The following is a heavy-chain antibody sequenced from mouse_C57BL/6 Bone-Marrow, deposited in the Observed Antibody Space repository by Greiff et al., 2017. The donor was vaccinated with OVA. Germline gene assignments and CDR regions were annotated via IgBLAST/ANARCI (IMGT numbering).Heavy chain of an antibody. CDR3: TTTSYYYGSGGFAY. J-gene: IGHJ3*01. D-gene: IGHD1-1*01. CDR2: IYPGNSDT. V-gene: IGHV1-5*01. Sequence: VQLKQSGTVLARPGASVKMSCKTSGYTFTSYWMHWVKQRPGQGLEWIGAIYPGNSDTSYNQKFKGKAKLTAVTSASTAYMELSSLTNEDSAVYYCTTTSYYYGSGGFAYWGQGTLVTVSA. CDR1: GYTFTSYW.